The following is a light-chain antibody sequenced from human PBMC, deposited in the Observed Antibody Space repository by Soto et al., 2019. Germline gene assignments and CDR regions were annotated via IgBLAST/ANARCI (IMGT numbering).Light chain of an antibody. V-gene: IGKV1-5*01. J-gene: IGKJ3*01. Sequence: IQITQSPSTLSPSVGDRVTITCRASRSISSWLVWYQHKPAIAPKLLIYDASSLESGAPSSFSGSGSGTEFTLTISSLQPDDFATCYCKQYNSYSHTFGPGTKVDIK. CDR1: RSISSW. CDR2: DAS. CDR3: KQYNSYSHT.